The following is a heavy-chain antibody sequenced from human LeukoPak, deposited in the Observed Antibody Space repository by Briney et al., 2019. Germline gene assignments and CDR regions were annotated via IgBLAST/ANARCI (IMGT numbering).Heavy chain of an antibody. D-gene: IGHD1-1*01. Sequence: GGSLRLSCAASGFTFSTYAIHWVRQAPGKGLEWVAVISYDGTNKNYADSVKGRFTISRDNSKNTLYLQLNSLRADDTAVYFCARDQEFIVPGPGNNWFDPWGQGSLVTVSS. CDR2: ISYDGTNK. J-gene: IGHJ5*02. V-gene: IGHV3-30*07. CDR1: GFTFSTYA. CDR3: ARDQEFIVPGPGNNWFDP.